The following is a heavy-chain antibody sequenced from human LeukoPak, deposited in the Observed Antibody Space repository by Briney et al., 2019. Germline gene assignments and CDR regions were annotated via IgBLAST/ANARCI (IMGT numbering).Heavy chain of an antibody. CDR3: ARVIGFTMIVVDTWYFDL. D-gene: IGHD3-22*01. CDR1: GFTFSDYY. J-gene: IGHJ2*01. V-gene: IGHV3-11*01. Sequence: KPGRSLRLSCAASGFTFSDYYMSWIRQAPGKGLEWVSYISSSGSTIYYADSVKGRFTISRDNAKNSLYLQMNSLRAEDTAVYYCARVIGFTMIVVDTWYFDLWGRGTLVTVSS. CDR2: ISSSGSTI.